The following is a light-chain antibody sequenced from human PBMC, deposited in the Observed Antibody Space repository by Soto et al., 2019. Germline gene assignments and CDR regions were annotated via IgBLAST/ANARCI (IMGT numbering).Light chain of an antibody. V-gene: IGLV1-40*01. Sequence: QSVLTQTPSVSGAPGQRVTISCTGSSSNIGAGYDVHWYQQLPGTAPKLLIYGNSNRPSGVPERFSGSKSGTSASLAITGLQAEDEADYYCQSYDSSRSGSVFGGGTKLTVL. CDR3: QSYDSSRSGSV. J-gene: IGLJ2*01. CDR2: GNS. CDR1: SSNIGAGYD.